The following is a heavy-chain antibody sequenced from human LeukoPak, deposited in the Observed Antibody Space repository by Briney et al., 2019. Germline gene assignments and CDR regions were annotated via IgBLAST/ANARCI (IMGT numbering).Heavy chain of an antibody. CDR3: ASENIVVVTAIFIY. V-gene: IGHV3-30-3*01. CDR2: ISYDGSNK. D-gene: IGHD2-21*02. J-gene: IGHJ4*02. CDR1: GFTFSSYA. Sequence: GGSLRLSCAASGFTFSSYAMHWVRQAPGKGLEWVAVISYDGSNKYYADPVKGRFTISRDNSKNTLYLQMNSLRAEDTAVYYCASENIVVVTAIFIYWGQGTLVTVSS.